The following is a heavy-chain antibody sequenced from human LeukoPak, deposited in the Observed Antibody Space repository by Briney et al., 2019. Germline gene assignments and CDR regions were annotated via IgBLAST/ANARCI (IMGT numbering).Heavy chain of an antibody. D-gene: IGHD1-1*01. Sequence: GGSLRLSCRASRFSFSDYDMHWVRQAPGKGLEWVAVISYDGSRKHYGDSVKGRFTISRDNSESTLFLQMNSLRTDDTSVYFCAKYAFNWNAPDGLDIWGQGTMVIVSS. J-gene: IGHJ3*02. CDR1: RFSFSDYD. CDR3: AKYAFNWNAPDGLDI. V-gene: IGHV3-30*18. CDR2: ISYDGSRK.